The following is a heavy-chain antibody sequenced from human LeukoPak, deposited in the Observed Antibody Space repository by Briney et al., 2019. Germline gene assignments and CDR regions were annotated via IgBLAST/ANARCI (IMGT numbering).Heavy chain of an antibody. D-gene: IGHD2-15*01. V-gene: IGHV4-34*01. J-gene: IGHJ3*02. CDR3: ARVQEGIAATPEAFDI. CDR1: GGSFSGYY. Sequence: SETLSLTCAVYGGSFSGYYWSWIRQPPGKGLEWIGEINHSGSTNYNPSLKSRVTISVDTSKNQFSLKLSSVTAADTAVYYCARVQEGIAATPEAFDIWGQGTMVTVSS. CDR2: INHSGST.